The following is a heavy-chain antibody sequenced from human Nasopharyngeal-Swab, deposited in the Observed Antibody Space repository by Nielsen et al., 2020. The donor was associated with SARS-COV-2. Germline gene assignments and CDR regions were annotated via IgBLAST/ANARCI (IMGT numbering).Heavy chain of an antibody. J-gene: IGHJ4*02. CDR3: ATDVYSFGYDRGY. Sequence: GGSLRLSCAASGFTFSSYWMSWVRQAPGKGLEWVANIKQDGSEKYYIDSVKGRFTISRDNAKSSLFLEMNSLRVEDTALYYCATDVYSFGYDRGYWGQGTLVIVSS. V-gene: IGHV3-7*01. CDR1: GFTFSSYW. CDR2: IKQDGSEK. D-gene: IGHD4-11*01.